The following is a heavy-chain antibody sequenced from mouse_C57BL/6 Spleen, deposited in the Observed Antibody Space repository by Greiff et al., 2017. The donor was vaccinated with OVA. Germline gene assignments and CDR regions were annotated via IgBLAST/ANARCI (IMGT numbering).Heavy chain of an antibody. CDR2: IRNKANGYTT. J-gene: IGHJ2*01. CDR1: GFTFTDYY. Sequence: EVQLVESGGGLVQPGGSLSLSCAASGFTFTDYYMSWVRQPPGTALEWLGFIRNKANGYTTEYSASVKGRFTISRDNSQSILYLQMNALRAEDSATYYCARGHYYGSSHDYWGQGTTLTVSS. CDR3: ARGHYYGSSHDY. V-gene: IGHV7-3*01. D-gene: IGHD1-1*01.